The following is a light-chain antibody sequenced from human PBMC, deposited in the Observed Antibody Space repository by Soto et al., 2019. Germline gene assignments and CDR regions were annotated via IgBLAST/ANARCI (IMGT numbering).Light chain of an antibody. Sequence: EIVLTQSPGTLSLSPGERATLSCRASQSVRTNYIAWYQQKPGQAPRLLIYATSNRATGIPDRFSGSGSGTDFTITISRLEQEDFAVYYCQHYGSSWTFGQGTKVEIK. CDR3: QHYGSSWT. CDR1: QSVRTNY. CDR2: ATS. V-gene: IGKV3-20*01. J-gene: IGKJ1*01.